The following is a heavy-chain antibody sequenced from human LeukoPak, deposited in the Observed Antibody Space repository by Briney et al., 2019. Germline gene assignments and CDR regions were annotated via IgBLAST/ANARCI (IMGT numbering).Heavy chain of an antibody. Sequence: ASVKVSCKASGGTFNSYGIIWVRQAPGQGLEWMGGIIPILGTANYAQKFQGRVTITADKSTSTAYMELSSLRSEDTAVYYCARAPLGELPTFDYWGQGTLVTVSS. J-gene: IGHJ4*02. D-gene: IGHD1-26*01. CDR3: ARAPLGELPTFDY. V-gene: IGHV1-69*10. CDR2: IIPILGTA. CDR1: GGTFNSYG.